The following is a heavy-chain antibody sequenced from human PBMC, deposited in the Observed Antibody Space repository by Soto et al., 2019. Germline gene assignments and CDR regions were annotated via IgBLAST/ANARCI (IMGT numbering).Heavy chain of an antibody. V-gene: IGHV5-51*01. D-gene: IGHD6-6*01. CDR1: GYIFTTYW. J-gene: IGHJ4*02. CDR3: ARSANQPRRSDSDY. CDR2: IYPGDPDT. Sequence: GEAWKISCKGSGYIFTTYWIGWVRQMPGKGLEWMGIIYPGDPDTRYSPSFQGQVTISADKSISTAYLQWSSLKASDTAMYYCARSANQPRRSDSDYPDQATLLTLSS.